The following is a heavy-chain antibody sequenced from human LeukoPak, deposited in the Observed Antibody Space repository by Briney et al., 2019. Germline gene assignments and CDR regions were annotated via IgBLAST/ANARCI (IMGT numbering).Heavy chain of an antibody. CDR1: GGSISSSSYY. V-gene: IGHV4-39*01. Sequence: SETLSLTCTVSGGSISSSSYYWVWIRQPPGKGLEWIGSIYYSGSTYYNPSLKRRVTISVDTSKNQFSLKLRSVTAADTAVYYCARQGSGYPYYYYYYMDVWGKGTTVTVSS. D-gene: IGHD3-22*01. CDR3: ARQGSGYPYYYYYYMDV. CDR2: IYYSGST. J-gene: IGHJ6*03.